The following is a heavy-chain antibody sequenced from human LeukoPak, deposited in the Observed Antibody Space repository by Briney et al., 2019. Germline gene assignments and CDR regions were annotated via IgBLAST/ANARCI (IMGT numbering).Heavy chain of an antibody. Sequence: SVKVSCKASGGTFSSYAISWVRQAPGQGLEWMGGIIPIFGTANYAQKSQGRVTITTDESTSTAYMELSSLRSEDTAVYYCARGDYGDYGPEMDVWGKGTTVTVSS. V-gene: IGHV1-69*05. J-gene: IGHJ6*04. D-gene: IGHD4-17*01. CDR2: IIPIFGTA. CDR1: GGTFSSYA. CDR3: ARGDYGDYGPEMDV.